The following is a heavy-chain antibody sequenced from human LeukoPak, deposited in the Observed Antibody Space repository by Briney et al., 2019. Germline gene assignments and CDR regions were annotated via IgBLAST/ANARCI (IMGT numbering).Heavy chain of an antibody. Sequence: WASVKVSCKASGGTFSSYAISWVRQAPGQGLEWMGGIIPIFGTANYAQKFQGRVTMTRDMSTSTVYMELSSLRSEDTAVYYCARALPHRRLMDTTMEQHWFDPWGQGALVTVSS. CDR2: IIPIFGTA. V-gene: IGHV1-69*05. CDR1: GGTFSSYA. CDR3: ARALPHRRLMDTTMEQHWFDP. J-gene: IGHJ5*02. D-gene: IGHD5-18*01.